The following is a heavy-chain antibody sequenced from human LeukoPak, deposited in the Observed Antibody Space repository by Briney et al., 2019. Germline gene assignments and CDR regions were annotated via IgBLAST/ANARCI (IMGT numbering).Heavy chain of an antibody. Sequence: GGSLRLSCTASEFTVSNNYMTWLRQAPGKGLEWVSVIYRDDNTYYADTVEGRFTISRDNSKNTLYLQMDSLRAEDTAVYYCAAQALAGKGNYFDPWGQGTLVTVSS. CDR3: AAQALAGKGNYFDP. J-gene: IGHJ5*02. V-gene: IGHV3-53*01. CDR2: IYRDDNT. CDR1: EFTVSNNY. D-gene: IGHD6-19*01.